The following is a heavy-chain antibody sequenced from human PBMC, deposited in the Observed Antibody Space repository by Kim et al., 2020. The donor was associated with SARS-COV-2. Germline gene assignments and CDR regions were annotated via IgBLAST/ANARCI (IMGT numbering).Heavy chain of an antibody. CDR1: GGSISSYS. CDR2: INYSGYS. D-gene: IGHD1-1*01. J-gene: IGHJ4*02. Sequence: SETLSLTCTFSGGSISSYSWGWIRQPPGKGLEWIGSINYSGYSFYNPSLKSRVTMSLDTSREQFSLKLSSVTAADTAVSYCARQRGGDSYNPSDYWGQGT. CDR3: ARQRGGDSYNPSDY. V-gene: IGHV4-39*01.